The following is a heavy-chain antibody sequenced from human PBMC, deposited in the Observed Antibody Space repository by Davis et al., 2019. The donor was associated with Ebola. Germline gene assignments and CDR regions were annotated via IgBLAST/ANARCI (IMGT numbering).Heavy chain of an antibody. CDR1: GGSISSYY. CDR3: ARLSAGVNNWFDP. V-gene: IGHV4-59*01. Sequence: GSLRLSCTVSGGSISSYYWSWMRQPPGKGLEWIGYIYYSGSTNYNPSLKSRVTISVDTSKNQFSLKLSSVTAADTAVYYCARLSAGVNNWFDPWGQGTLVTVSS. J-gene: IGHJ5*02. CDR2: IYYSGST. D-gene: IGHD3-16*02.